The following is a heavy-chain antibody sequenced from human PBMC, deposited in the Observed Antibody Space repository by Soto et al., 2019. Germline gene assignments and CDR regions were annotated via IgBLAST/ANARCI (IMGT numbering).Heavy chain of an antibody. CDR3: ARGRGYSGDDHYYYFDMDV. J-gene: IGHJ6*02. CDR2: SIPIYGTA. D-gene: IGHD5-12*01. CDR1: GGTFNNYP. Sequence: QVQLVQSGAEVQKPGSSVKVSCKASGGTFNNYPITWVRQAPGQGLEWMGSSIPIYGTANYAQRFQGRVTSTVDESTSTAYMELRSLRSDDTAIYYCARGRGYSGDDHYYYFDMDVWGQGTTVTVSS. V-gene: IGHV1-69*18.